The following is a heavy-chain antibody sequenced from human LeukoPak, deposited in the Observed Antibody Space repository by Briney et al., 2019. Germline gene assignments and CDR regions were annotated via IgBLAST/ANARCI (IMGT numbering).Heavy chain of an antibody. CDR1: GGSISGSSYY. Sequence: PSETLSLTCTVSGGSISGSSYYWGWIRQPPGKGLEWIGSIYYSGSTYYNPSLKSRITMSVDTSKNQFSLKLSSVTAADTAVYYCATHSSSYSYFDYWGQGTLVTVSS. CDR3: ATHSSSYSYFDY. CDR2: IYYSGST. J-gene: IGHJ4*02. V-gene: IGHV4-39*07. D-gene: IGHD3-22*01.